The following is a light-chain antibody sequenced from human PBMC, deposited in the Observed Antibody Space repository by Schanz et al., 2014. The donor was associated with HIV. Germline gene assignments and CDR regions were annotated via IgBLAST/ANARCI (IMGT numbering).Light chain of an antibody. J-gene: IGLJ3*02. CDR1: RSNIGTGFD. CDR2: ANT. V-gene: IGLV1-40*01. Sequence: QSVLTQPPSVSGAPGQRVTISCTGTRSNIGTGFDVHWYQLLPGTAPKVLIFANTHRPSGVPDRFSGSKSGTSASLAITGLQAEDEADYYCAAWDDSLSGRVFGGGTKLTVL. CDR3: AAWDDSLSGRV.